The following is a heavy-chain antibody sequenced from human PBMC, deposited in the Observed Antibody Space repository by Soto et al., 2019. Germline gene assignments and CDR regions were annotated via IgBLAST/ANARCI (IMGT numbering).Heavy chain of an antibody. CDR1: GFTFSDHY. J-gene: IGHJ4*02. Sequence: EVQLVESGGGLVQPGGSLRLSCAASGFTFSDHYMVWVRQAPGKGLEWVGRSKNKADSYTTEYAASVKGRFTISRDGSKNSLFLQMNSLKSEDTAVYYCTVWGSGNDFGAAWGQGILVTVSS. CDR2: SKNKADSYTT. CDR3: TVWGSGNDFGAA. V-gene: IGHV3-72*01. D-gene: IGHD3-10*01.